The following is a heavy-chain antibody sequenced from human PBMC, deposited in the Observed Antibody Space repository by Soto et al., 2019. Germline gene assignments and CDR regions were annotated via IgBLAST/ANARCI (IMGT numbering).Heavy chain of an antibody. Sequence: EVQLLESGGGLVQPGGSLRLSCAASGFTFSRSAMNWVRQAPGKGLEWVSLISDTGDNTYYADSVKGRFTIFRDNSKNMLYLQMNSLGAEDTAIYYGAKGGATRAWFGPWGQGTLVTVSS. CDR3: AKGGATRAWFGP. D-gene: IGHD1-26*01. CDR2: ISDTGDNT. J-gene: IGHJ5*02. V-gene: IGHV3-23*01. CDR1: GFTFSRSA.